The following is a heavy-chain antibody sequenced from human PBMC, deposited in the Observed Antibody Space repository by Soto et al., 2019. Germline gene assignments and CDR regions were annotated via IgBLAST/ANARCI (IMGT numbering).Heavy chain of an antibody. CDR2: IIPIFGTA. Sequence: QVQLVQSGAEVKKPGSSVKVSCKASGGTFSSYAISWVRQAPGQGLEWMGGIIPIFGTANYAQKFQGRVTITADESTSTAYMELSSLRSEDTAVYYCAFRPTYCSSTSCYIRFDYWGQGTLVIVSS. D-gene: IGHD2-2*02. J-gene: IGHJ4*02. CDR1: GGTFSSYA. V-gene: IGHV1-69*01. CDR3: AFRPTYCSSTSCYIRFDY.